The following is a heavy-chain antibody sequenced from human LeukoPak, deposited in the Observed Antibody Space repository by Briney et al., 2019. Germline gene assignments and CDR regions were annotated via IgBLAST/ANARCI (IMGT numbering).Heavy chain of an antibody. V-gene: IGHV4-59*01. J-gene: IGHJ5*02. CDR2: IHDSGIT. CDR1: GDSISSYY. Sequence: SETLSLTCTVSGDSISSYYWNWIRQPPGKGLEWIAYIHDSGITNYNPSLKSRVIISVDMSKNQFSLTLSSVTAADPAVYYCTRFRGGSNWFDPGGRGTLVTVSS. D-gene: IGHD3-16*01. CDR3: TRFRGGSNWFDP.